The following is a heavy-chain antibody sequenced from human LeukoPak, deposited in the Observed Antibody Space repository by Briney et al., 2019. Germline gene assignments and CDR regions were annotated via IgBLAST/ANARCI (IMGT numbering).Heavy chain of an antibody. CDR2: ISSSGSTI. CDR3: ARDVSSGWYGEGFDY. CDR1: GFTFSSYE. Sequence: PGGSLRLSCAASGFTFSSYEMNWVRQAPGKGLEWVSYISSSGSTIYYADSVKGRFTISRDNAKNSLYLQMNSLRAEDTAVYYCARDVSSGWYGEGFDYWGQGTLVTVSS. V-gene: IGHV3-48*03. J-gene: IGHJ4*02. D-gene: IGHD6-19*01.